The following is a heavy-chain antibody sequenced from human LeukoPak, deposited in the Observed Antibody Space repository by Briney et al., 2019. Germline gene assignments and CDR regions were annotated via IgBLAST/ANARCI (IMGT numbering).Heavy chain of an antibody. D-gene: IGHD6-13*01. J-gene: IGHJ6*02. CDR2: IYSGGSA. Sequence: GGSLRLSCAASGFTVSSNYMSWVRQAPGKGLEWVSLIYSGGSAYYADSVKGRFTISRDNSENTLYLQMNSLRAEDTAVYYCARDGAAAGIRNYYYGMDVWGQGTMVTVSS. CDR3: ARDGAAAGIRNYYYGMDV. CDR1: GFTVSSNY. V-gene: IGHV3-53*01.